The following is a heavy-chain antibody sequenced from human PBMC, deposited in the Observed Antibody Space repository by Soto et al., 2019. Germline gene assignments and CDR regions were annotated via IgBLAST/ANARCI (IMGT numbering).Heavy chain of an antibody. J-gene: IGHJ6*02. V-gene: IGHV3-15*01. CDR3: TTNFYSDYGMDV. CDR1: GITFSKAW. CDR2: IKSKSDGGTT. Sequence: EVQLVESGGGLVKPGGSLRLSCAASGITFSKAWMNWVRQSPGKGLEWVGRIKSKSDGGTTDYAAPVKGRFTISRDDSKNTLCLQINSLKTEDTAVYYCTTNFYSDYGMDVWGQATTVTVSS. D-gene: IGHD4-4*01.